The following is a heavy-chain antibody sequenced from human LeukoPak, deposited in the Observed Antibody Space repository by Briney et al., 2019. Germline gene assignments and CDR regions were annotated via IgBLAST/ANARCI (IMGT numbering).Heavy chain of an antibody. CDR2: IKQDGSEK. CDR1: GFTFSSYW. CDR3: ARNQRRLDY. Sequence: GGSLRLSCAASGFTFSSYWMSWVRQAPGKGLELVANIKQDGSEKYYVDSVNGRFTISRDNAKNALYLQMNSLRAEDTAVYYCARNQRRLDYWGQGTLVTVSS. J-gene: IGHJ4*02. D-gene: IGHD1-14*01. V-gene: IGHV3-7*01.